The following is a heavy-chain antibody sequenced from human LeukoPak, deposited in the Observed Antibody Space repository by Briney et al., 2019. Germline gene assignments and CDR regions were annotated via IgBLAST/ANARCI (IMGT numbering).Heavy chain of an antibody. CDR3: ARLERFTMIVKYYYGMDV. CDR2: IWYDGSNK. Sequence: GRSLRLSCAASGFTFSSYGMHWVRQAPGKGLEWVAVIWYDGSNKYYADSVKGRFTISRDNSKNTLYLQMNSPRAEDTAVYYCARLERFTMIVKYYYGMDVWGQGTTVTVSS. J-gene: IGHJ6*02. D-gene: IGHD3-22*01. CDR1: GFTFSSYG. V-gene: IGHV3-33*01.